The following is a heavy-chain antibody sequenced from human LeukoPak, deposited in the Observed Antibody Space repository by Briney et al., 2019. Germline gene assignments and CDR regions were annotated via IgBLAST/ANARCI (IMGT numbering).Heavy chain of an antibody. D-gene: IGHD2-21*02. CDR2: MNGDGSST. V-gene: IGHV3-74*01. CDR1: GFTFRSYW. CDR3: ARTATDAFDI. Sequence: GGSLRLSCAASGFTFRSYWMHWVRQDPGKGPVWVSHMNGDGSSTSYADSVKGRFTISRDNARNTLYLQMNSLKAEDTAVYYYARTATDAFDIWGQGTMVTVSS. J-gene: IGHJ3*02.